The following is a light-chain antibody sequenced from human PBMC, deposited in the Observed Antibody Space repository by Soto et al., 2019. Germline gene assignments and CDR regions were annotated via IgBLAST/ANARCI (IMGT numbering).Light chain of an antibody. J-gene: IGLJ1*01. CDR1: SSDVGSNNR. V-gene: IGLV2-18*02. CDR2: DVS. Sequence: QSVLTQPPSVSGSPGQSVAISCTGTSSDVGSNNRVSWYQQPPGTAPKIIIYDVSNRPSGVPDRVSGSKSGNTASLTISGLQSEYEADDYCSSSTTSSTYVFGTGTKLTVL. CDR3: SSSTTSSTYV.